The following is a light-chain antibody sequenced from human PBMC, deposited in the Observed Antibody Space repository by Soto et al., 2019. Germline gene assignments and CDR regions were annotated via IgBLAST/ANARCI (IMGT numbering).Light chain of an antibody. CDR2: GAS. V-gene: IGKV3-15*01. CDR3: QQYNDWPPLT. CDR1: QSVSSY. Sequence: EILFTQSPATLSFSPGERATLSCRASQSVSSYLLWYQQKPGQAPRLLIYGASTRATGIPARFSGSGSGTEFTLTIRNLQSEDFAVYYCQQYNDWPPLTFGGGTKGDIK. J-gene: IGKJ4*01.